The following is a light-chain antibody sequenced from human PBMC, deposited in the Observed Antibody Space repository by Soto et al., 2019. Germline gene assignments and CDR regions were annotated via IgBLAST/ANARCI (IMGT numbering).Light chain of an antibody. V-gene: IGKV3-15*01. J-gene: IGKJ1*01. CDR3: QQYNNWPRE. CDR1: QSVSGN. Sequence: EIVMTQSPATLSVSPGKRATLSCRASQSVSGNLAWYQQKPGQAPRLLIYGASNRATGIPARFSGSGSGTEFTLTISSLQSEDFAVYYCQQYNNWPREFGQGTKVEIK. CDR2: GAS.